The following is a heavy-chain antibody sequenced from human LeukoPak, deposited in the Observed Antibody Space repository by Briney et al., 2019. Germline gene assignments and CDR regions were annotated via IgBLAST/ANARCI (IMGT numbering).Heavy chain of an antibody. J-gene: IGHJ4*02. V-gene: IGHV1-69*01. Sequence: SVKVSCKASAGTFSSYAISWVRQAPGQGLEWMGGIIPIFGTANYAQKFQGRVTITADESTSTAYMELSSLRSEDTAVYYCASSLGDSSGPFGYWGQGTLVTVSS. CDR1: AGTFSSYA. CDR2: IIPIFGTA. D-gene: IGHD3-22*01. CDR3: ASSLGDSSGPFGY.